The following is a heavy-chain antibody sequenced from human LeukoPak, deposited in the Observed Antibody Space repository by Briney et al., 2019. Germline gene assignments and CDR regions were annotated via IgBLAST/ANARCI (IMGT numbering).Heavy chain of an antibody. CDR1: GGSISNRTYY. D-gene: IGHD5-18*01. CDR2: IHYSGST. Sequence: SETLSLTCTVSGGSISNRTYYWGWIRQPPETGLEWIGSIHYSGSTFYNPSLKSRVTISVDASKNQFSLKLTSVTAADTAVYYCARDVPTVQLWRTDAFDIWGQGTMVTVSS. CDR3: ARDVPTVQLWRTDAFDI. J-gene: IGHJ3*02. V-gene: IGHV4-39*07.